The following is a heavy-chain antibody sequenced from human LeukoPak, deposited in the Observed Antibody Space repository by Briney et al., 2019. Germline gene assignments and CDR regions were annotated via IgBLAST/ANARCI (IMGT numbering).Heavy chain of an antibody. V-gene: IGHV3-30*04. D-gene: IGHD2-15*01. CDR1: GFTFSSFA. CDR3: ARSYCSGLSCYLFDY. J-gene: IGHJ4*02. Sequence: PGGSLRLSCAASGFTFSSFALHWVRQTPGEGLEWAALISYDGSNEYYADSVKGRFTISRDNPKNTLNLQMNSLRAEDTAVYYCARSYCSGLSCYLFDYWGQGTLVAVSS. CDR2: ISYDGSNE.